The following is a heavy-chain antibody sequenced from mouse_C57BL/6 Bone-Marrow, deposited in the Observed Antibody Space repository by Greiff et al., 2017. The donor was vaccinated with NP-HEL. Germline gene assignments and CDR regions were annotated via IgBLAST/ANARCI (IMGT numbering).Heavy chain of an antibody. CDR3: ARWDYYVFDY. CDR1: GYTFTDYY. Sequence: VQLQQSGPVLVKPGASVKMSCKASGYTFTDYYMNWVKQSHGKSLEWIGVINPYNGGTSYNQKFKGKATLTVDKSSSTAYMELNSLTSEDSAVYYCARWDYYVFDYWGQGTTLTVSS. CDR2: INPYNGGT. V-gene: IGHV1-19*01. D-gene: IGHD1-1*01. J-gene: IGHJ2*01.